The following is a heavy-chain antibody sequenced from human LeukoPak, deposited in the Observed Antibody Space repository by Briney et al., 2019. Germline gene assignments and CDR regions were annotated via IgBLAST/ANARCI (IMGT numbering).Heavy chain of an antibody. Sequence: ASVKVSCKASGYRFTSYGITWVRQAPGQGLEWMGWISGYNGNTNYAQTFQGRVTMSTDTSTTTAYMDLRSLRSDDTAVYYCARDAGDPNFDYWGQGTLVTVSS. CDR3: ARDAGDPNFDY. D-gene: IGHD7-27*01. CDR1: GYRFTSYG. J-gene: IGHJ4*02. V-gene: IGHV1-18*01. CDR2: ISGYNGNT.